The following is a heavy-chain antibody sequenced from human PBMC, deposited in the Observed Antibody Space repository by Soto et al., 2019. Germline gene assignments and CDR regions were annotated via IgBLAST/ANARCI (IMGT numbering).Heavy chain of an antibody. CDR1: EYSFTSYY. J-gene: IGHJ6*02. CDR2: IDPSGDNT. V-gene: IGHV1-46*01. CDR3: ARGWSAAGNYYGMDV. Sequence: QVQLVQSGAEVKKPGASAKVSCKASEYSFTSYYMHWVRRAPGQGLEWMGMIDPSGDNTGYPQKFQGRVTMTSDTSTSTVYMELSSLRSEDTSVYYCARGWSAAGNYYGMDVWGQGTTVTVSS. D-gene: IGHD6-13*01.